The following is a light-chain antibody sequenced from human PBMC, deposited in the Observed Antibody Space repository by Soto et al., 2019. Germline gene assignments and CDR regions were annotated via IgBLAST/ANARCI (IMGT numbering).Light chain of an antibody. J-gene: IGKJ4*01. V-gene: IGKV4-1*01. Sequence: DSVMTQSPDSPAVSLGERATINCKSSQSLLYSTNNKNYFAWYQQKPGQPPKLLIYSASTRESGVPDRFSGSASGTYFTISISRLQAEGVAVYYCHQYYSIPVTFGGGTKVEIK. CDR3: HQYYSIPVT. CDR2: SAS. CDR1: QSLLYSTNNKNY.